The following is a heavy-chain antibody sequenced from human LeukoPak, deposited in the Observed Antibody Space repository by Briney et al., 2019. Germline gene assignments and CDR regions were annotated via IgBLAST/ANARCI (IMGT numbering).Heavy chain of an antibody. CDR1: GFIFSSHE. J-gene: IGHJ4*02. CDR2: ISGDGTTI. D-gene: IGHD3-22*01. CDR3: VRRESSGFFYYFDH. V-gene: IGHV3-48*03. Sequence: GGSLRLSCEASGFIFSSHEMNWVRQSPGKGLEWLAYISGDGTTIYYEDSVKGRFTVSRDNAKKSLSLQMNSLRVEDTAVYYCVRRESSGFFYYFDHWGQGVLVTVSS.